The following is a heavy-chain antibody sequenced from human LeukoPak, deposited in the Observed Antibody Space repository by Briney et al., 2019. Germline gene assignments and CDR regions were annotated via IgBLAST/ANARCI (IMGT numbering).Heavy chain of an antibody. CDR2: ISWNSGSI. CDR1: GFTFDDYA. V-gene: IGHV3-9*01. J-gene: IGHJ3*02. Sequence: GRSLRLSCAASGFTFDDYAMHGVRHAPGEGLEWVSGISWNSGSIGYADSVKGRFTISRDNAKNSLYLQMNSLRAEDTALYYCAKDIRQYCSSTSCFDYAFDIWGQGTMVTVSS. D-gene: IGHD2-2*01. CDR3: AKDIRQYCSSTSCFDYAFDI.